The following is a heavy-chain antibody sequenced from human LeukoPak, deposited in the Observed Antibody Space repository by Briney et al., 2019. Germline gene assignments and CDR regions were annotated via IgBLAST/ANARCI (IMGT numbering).Heavy chain of an antibody. CDR2: ISVYNGNT. D-gene: IGHD6-19*01. CDR1: GYTFTSYG. CDR3: ASHAGGWYAFDI. J-gene: IGHJ3*02. V-gene: IGHV1-18*01. Sequence: ASVNVSCKASGYTFTSYGISWVRQAPGQGLEWMGWISVYNGNTNYAQKPQGRVTMTTDTSTSTAYMELRSLRSDDTAVYYCASHAGGWYAFDIWGQGTMVTVSS.